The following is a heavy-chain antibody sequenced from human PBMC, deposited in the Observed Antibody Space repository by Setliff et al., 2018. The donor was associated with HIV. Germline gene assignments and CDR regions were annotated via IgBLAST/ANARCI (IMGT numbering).Heavy chain of an antibody. V-gene: IGHV1-18*01. D-gene: IGHD3-22*01. Sequence: ASVKVSCKASGYTFTSYGISWVRQAPGQGLEWMGWISPYNGHTNFAQKFQGRVTMTTDTATSTAYMEVRSLRSDDTAVYYCATYHYYDSSAYFIDLYYFDYWGQGTLVTVSS. CDR2: ISPYNGHT. CDR3: ATYHYYDSSAYFIDLYYFDY. J-gene: IGHJ4*02. CDR1: GYTFTSYG.